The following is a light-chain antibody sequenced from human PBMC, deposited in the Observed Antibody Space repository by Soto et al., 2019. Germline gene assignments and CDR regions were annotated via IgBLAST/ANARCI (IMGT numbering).Light chain of an antibody. CDR2: SVS. CDR1: QSVSST. V-gene: IGKV3-15*01. Sequence: EIVMTQSPATLSVSPGEIATLPFRASQSVSSTVAWYQQKPGQAPRLLMYSVSTRATGIPARFSGSGSGTEFTLTISSQQSEDFAVYYCQQYNDWPTTFGQGTKVDIK. CDR3: QQYNDWPTT. J-gene: IGKJ1*01.